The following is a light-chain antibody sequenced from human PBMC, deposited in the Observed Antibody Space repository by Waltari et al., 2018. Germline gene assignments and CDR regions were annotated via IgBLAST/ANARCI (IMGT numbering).Light chain of an antibody. CDR1: NLGGKS. Sequence: SYVLTQPPSVSVAPGKTATITCGGNNLGGKSVHWYQQKPGQAPVLVIDYDTDRPSGIPERFSGSNSGNTATLTITRAEAGDEADYYCQVWDSSSDQGVFGPGTKVTVL. CDR2: YDT. CDR3: QVWDSSSDQGV. J-gene: IGLJ1*01. V-gene: IGLV3-21*04.